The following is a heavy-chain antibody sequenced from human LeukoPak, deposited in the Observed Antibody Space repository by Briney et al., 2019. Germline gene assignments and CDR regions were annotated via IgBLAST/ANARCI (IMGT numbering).Heavy chain of an antibody. V-gene: IGHV4-39*07. CDR2: IYYSGST. CDR1: GGSISSSSYY. CDR3: ARKGGDYVWGSYPLPFDY. D-gene: IGHD3-16*02. J-gene: IGHJ4*02. Sequence: SETLSLTCTVSGGSISSSSYYWGWIRQPPGTGLEWIGSIYYSGSTYYNPSLKSRVTISVDTSKNQFSLKLSSVTAADTAVYYCARKGGDYVWGSYPLPFDYWGQGTLVTVSS.